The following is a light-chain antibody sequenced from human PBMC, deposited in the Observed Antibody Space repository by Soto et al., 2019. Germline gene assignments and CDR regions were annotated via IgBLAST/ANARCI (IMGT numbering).Light chain of an antibody. Sequence: TQSPGTLSLSQGERATLSCRASESVSSSYLAGYQQKPGRAPRLLFFGASSRATGTPDRLGGRGSGKDFTLTISRLEPEDFAVYYCQQYGSSRGRFAEGTMVDIK. CDR1: ESVSSSY. CDR3: QQYGSSRGR. J-gene: IGKJ1*01. V-gene: IGKV3-20*01. CDR2: GAS.